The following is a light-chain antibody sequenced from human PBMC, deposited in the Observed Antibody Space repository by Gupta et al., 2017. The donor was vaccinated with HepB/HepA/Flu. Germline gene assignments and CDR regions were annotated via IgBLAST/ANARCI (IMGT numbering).Light chain of an antibody. J-gene: IGKJ1*01. V-gene: IGKV3-15*01. Sequence: ETVMTQFPATLSVSPGESATLSCRASQTVGRNLAWYQHKSGQAPVLLIYGAPTRGTGVPDRFSGSGSKTEFTLTISSLQSEDLAIYYCQQENYWPRTFGQGTMVEIE. CDR2: GAP. CDR1: QTVGRN. CDR3: QQENYWPRT.